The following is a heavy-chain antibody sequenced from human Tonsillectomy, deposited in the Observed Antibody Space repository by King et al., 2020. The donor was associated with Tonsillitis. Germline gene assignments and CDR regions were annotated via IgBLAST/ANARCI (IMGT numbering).Heavy chain of an antibody. CDR1: GSSVSYSY. CDR2: SYYTETT. V-gene: IGHV4-59*02. CDR3: ARARTRPNVYFDP. J-gene: IGHJ5*02. Sequence: VQLQESGPGLVKPSETLSLTCTVSGSSVSYSYWNWIRQSPEKGLEWIGYSYYTETTRYNPSLGSRVTISVDPSKNQFYLELSSVTAADTAVYYCARARTRPNVYFDPW. D-gene: IGHD5/OR15-5a*01.